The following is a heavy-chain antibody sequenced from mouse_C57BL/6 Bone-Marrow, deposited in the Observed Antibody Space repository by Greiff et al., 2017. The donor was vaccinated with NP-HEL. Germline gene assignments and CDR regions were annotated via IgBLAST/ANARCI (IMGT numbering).Heavy chain of an antibody. CDR1: GYAFSSSW. V-gene: IGHV1-82*01. CDR3: ALIITTVVATKYAMDY. Sequence: QVQLQQSGPELVKPGASVKISCKASGYAFSSSWMNWVKQRPGKGLEWIGRIYPGDGDTNYNGKFKGKATLTADKSSSTAYMQLSSLTSEDSAVYFCALIITTVVATKYAMDYWGQGTSVTVSS. J-gene: IGHJ4*01. D-gene: IGHD1-1*01. CDR2: IYPGDGDT.